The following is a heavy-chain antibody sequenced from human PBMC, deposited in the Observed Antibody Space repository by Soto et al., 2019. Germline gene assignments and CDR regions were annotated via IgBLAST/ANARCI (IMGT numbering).Heavy chain of an antibody. CDR1: GGSISSYY. D-gene: IGHD3-10*01. Sequence: SETLSLTCTVSGGSISSYYWSWIRQPAGKGLEWIGRIYTSGGTNYNPSLKSRVTMSVDTSKNQFSLKLSSVTAADTAVYYCASGLWFGEFGSNYYGMDVWGQGTTVTVSS. CDR2: IYTSGGT. CDR3: ASGLWFGEFGSNYYGMDV. V-gene: IGHV4-4*07. J-gene: IGHJ6*02.